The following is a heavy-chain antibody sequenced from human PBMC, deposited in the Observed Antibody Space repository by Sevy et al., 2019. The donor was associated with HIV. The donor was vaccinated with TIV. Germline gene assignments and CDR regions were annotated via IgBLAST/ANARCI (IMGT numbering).Heavy chain of an antibody. Sequence: GGSLRLSCAASGFTFSNYGMHWVRQAPGKGLEWVAVISYDGSTKYYADSVKGRFTISRDNSKNMLYLLMNSLRAEDTAIYYCAKDIIYVVGEAFDIWGQGTMVTVSS. CDR2: ISYDGSTK. D-gene: IGHD2-21*01. V-gene: IGHV3-30*18. CDR1: GFTFSNYG. J-gene: IGHJ3*02. CDR3: AKDIIYVVGEAFDI.